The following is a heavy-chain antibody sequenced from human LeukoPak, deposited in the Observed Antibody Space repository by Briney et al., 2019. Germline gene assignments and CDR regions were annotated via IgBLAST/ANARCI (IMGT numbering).Heavy chain of an antibody. Sequence: GGSLRLSCAASGFTFSNYAMSWVRQAPGKGLEWVSAISDSGGSTYYADSVKGRFTISRHNSKTTLYLQTNSLRAEDTAVYYCAIGSGSYYGPQFDYWGQGTLVTVSS. D-gene: IGHD1-26*01. CDR2: ISDSGGST. V-gene: IGHV3-23*01. CDR1: GFTFSNYA. CDR3: AIGSGSYYGPQFDY. J-gene: IGHJ4*02.